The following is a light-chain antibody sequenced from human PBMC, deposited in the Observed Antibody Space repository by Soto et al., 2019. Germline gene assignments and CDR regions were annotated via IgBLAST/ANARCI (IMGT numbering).Light chain of an antibody. CDR2: SAS. CDR3: QQVDRPPLT. CDR1: QAISNY. J-gene: IGKJ4*01. V-gene: IGKV1-9*01. Sequence: DIHMTQSPSFLSASVGYRFTITCRASQAISNYLNWYQQKPGRAPKLLIYSASTLHVGVPARFSGGGSGTEFTLTINSLQAEDFATYYCQQVDRPPLTFGGGTKVDIK.